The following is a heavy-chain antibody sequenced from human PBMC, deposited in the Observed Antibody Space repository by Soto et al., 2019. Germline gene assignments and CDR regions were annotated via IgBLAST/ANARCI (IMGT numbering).Heavy chain of an antibody. V-gene: IGHV1-18*01. CDR3: ARDLEGEVRGNSPKNWFDP. Sequence: GASVKVSCKASGYTFTSYGISWVRQAPGQGLEWMGWISAYNGNTNYAQKFQGRVTMTRDTSTSTVYMELSSLRSEDTAVYYCARDLEGEVRGNSPKNWFDPWGQGTLVTVSS. CDR1: GYTFTSYG. J-gene: IGHJ5*02. D-gene: IGHD3-10*01. CDR2: ISAYNGNT.